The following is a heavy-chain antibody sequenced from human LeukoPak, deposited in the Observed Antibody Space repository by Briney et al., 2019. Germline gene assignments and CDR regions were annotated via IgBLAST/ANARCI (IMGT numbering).Heavy chain of an antibody. CDR1: AGTFSSYA. J-gene: IGHJ6*03. V-gene: IGHV1-69*05. D-gene: IGHD6-19*01. CDR2: IIPIFGTA. CDR3: ARSEGWDSSGWSSRAYYYYMDV. Sequence: ASVKVSCKASAGTFSSYAISWVRQAPGQGLEWMGGIIPIFGTASYAQKFQGRVTITTDESKSTAYMELSCLRSEDTAVYYCARSEGWDSSGWSSRAYYYYMDVWGKGTTVTVSS.